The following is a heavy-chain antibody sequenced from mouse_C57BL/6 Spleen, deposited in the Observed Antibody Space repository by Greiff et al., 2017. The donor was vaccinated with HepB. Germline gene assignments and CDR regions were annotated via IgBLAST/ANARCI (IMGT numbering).Heavy chain of an antibody. V-gene: IGHV2-5*01. CDR3: AKNDYSNLYFDY. D-gene: IGHD2-5*01. J-gene: IGHJ2*01. CDR1: GFSLTSYG. Sequence: VQLVESGPGLVQPSQSLSITCTVSGFSLTSYGVHWVRQSPGKGLEWLGVIWRGGSTDYNADFMSRLSITKDNSKSQVFFKMNSLQADDTAIYYCAKNDYSNLYFDYWGQGTTLTVSS. CDR2: IWRGGST.